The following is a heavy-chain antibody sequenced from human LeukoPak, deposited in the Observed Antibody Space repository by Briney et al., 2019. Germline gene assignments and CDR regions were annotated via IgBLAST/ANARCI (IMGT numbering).Heavy chain of an antibody. Sequence: ASVKVSCKASGYTFTSYDINWVRRATGQGLEWMGWMNPNSGNTGYAQKFQGRVTITRNTSISTAYMELSSLRSEDTAVYYCARGPRYYDFWSGYLGRYYYHYYYMDVWGKGTTVTVSS. V-gene: IGHV1-8*03. CDR1: GYTFTSYD. CDR3: ARGPRYYDFWSGYLGRYYYHYYYMDV. CDR2: MNPNSGNT. J-gene: IGHJ6*03. D-gene: IGHD3-3*01.